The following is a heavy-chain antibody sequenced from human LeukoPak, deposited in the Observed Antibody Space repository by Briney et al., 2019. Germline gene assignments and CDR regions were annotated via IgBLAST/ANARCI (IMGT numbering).Heavy chain of an antibody. V-gene: IGHV5-51*01. CDR2: IYPGDSDT. CDR1: GYDFTRYW. J-gene: IGHJ4*02. D-gene: IGHD3-22*01. Sequence: GESLKISCKGSGYDFTRYWIAWVRQMPGKGLEWMGIIYPGDSDTTYSPSFQGQVIISADKSISTTYLQWSSLKASDTAMYYCARVHYYETSDWGNYFDYWGQGTLVTVSS. CDR3: ARVHYYETSDWGNYFDY.